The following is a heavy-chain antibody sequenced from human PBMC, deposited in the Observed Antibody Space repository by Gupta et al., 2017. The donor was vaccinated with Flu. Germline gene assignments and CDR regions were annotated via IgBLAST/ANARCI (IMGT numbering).Heavy chain of an antibody. V-gene: IGHV1-8*01. Sequence: QVQLVQSGAEVKKPGASVKVSCKASGYTFTSYDINWVRQATGQGLEWMGWMKPNSGNTGYAQKFQGRVTMTRNTSISTAYMELSSLKSEDTAVYYCARLKKVVSTDYYYYGMDVWGQGTTVTVSS. CDR3: ARLKKVVSTDYYYYGMDV. CDR2: MKPNSGNT. J-gene: IGHJ6*02. CDR1: GYTFTSYD. D-gene: IGHD3-22*01.